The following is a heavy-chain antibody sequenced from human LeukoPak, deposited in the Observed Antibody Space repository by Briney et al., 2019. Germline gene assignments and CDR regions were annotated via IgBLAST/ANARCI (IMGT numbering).Heavy chain of an antibody. CDR3: ARGGDSSGDDAFDI. CDR2: IYRGGST. V-gene: IGHV3-53*01. D-gene: IGHD3-22*01. CDR1: RFNVSNNY. J-gene: IGHJ3*02. Sequence: GGSLRLSCAASRFNVSNNYMSWVRQAPGKGLEWVSVIYRGGSTYYADSVKGRFTMSRDNSKNTVYLQMDSLRAEDTAVYYCARGGDSSGDDAFDIWGQGTMVTVSS.